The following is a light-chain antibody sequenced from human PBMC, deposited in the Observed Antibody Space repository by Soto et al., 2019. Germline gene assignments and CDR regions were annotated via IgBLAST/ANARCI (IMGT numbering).Light chain of an antibody. CDR3: QQRSNWPLVT. Sequence: EIVLTQSPATLSLSPGERATLSCRASQSVRSYLAWYQQTPGQPPRLLIYDTSNRATGIPARFSGSGYGTDFTLTISSLDPEDFAVYYCQQRSNWPLVTFGPGTRVDIK. J-gene: IGKJ3*01. CDR1: QSVRSY. V-gene: IGKV3-11*01. CDR2: DTS.